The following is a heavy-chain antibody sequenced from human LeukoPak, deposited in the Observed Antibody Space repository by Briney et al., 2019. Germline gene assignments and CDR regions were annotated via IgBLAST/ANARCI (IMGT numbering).Heavy chain of an antibody. D-gene: IGHD5-18*01. CDR1: GGSIRRYF. CDR2: IHSNGGF. J-gene: IGHJ6*03. V-gene: IGHV4-4*07. CDR3: ATRADTAMPYYYYYYMDV. Sequence: SVTLSLTCTVSGGSIRRYFWSWIRQPAGKGLEWIGRIHSNGGFTHNPSLKSRVTMETDTYKNEVSLKLTSVTAADTAVYYCATRADTAMPYYYYYYMDVWGKGTTVTVSS.